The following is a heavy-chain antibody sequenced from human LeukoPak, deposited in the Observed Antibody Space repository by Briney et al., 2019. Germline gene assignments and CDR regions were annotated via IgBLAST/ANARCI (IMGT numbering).Heavy chain of an antibody. D-gene: IGHD3-10*01. V-gene: IGHV4-59*01. CDR1: GDSISSYY. Sequence: PSETLSLTCTVSGDSISSYYWNWVRQSPGKGLEWIGYIYYSGSTNCDPSLKSRVTISIDTSKNQFSLKLRSVTAADTAVYYCAREVPIVRGLRWDYWGQGTLVTVSS. CDR2: IYYSGST. J-gene: IGHJ4*02. CDR3: AREVPIVRGLRWDY.